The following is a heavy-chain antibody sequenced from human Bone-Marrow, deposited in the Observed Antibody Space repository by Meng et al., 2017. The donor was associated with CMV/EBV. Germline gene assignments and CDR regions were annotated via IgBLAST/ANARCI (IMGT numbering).Heavy chain of an antibody. D-gene: IGHD6-6*01. V-gene: IGHV3-33*01. Sequence: GESLKISCAASGFTFSSYGMHWVRQAPGKGLEWVAVIWYDGSNKYYADSVKGRFTFSRDNSKSTLYMQMNSLRPDDTAVYYCARAQSIGAALDYWGQGTLVTVSS. CDR1: GFTFSSYG. J-gene: IGHJ4*02. CDR3: ARAQSIGAALDY. CDR2: IWYDGSNK.